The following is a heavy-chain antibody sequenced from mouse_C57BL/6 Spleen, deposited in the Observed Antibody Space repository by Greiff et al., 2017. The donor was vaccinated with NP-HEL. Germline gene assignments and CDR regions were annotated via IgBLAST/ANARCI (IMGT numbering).Heavy chain of an antibody. CDR2: ISSGSSTI. Sequence: DVKLVESGGGLVKPGGSLKLSCAASGFTFSDYGMHWVRQAPEKGLEWVAYISSGSSTIYYADTVKGRFTISRDNAKNTLFLQMASLRSEDRAMYYCARKGPNWGVDYWGQGTTLTVSS. J-gene: IGHJ2*01. CDR3: ARKGPNWGVDY. CDR1: GFTFSDYG. D-gene: IGHD4-1*01. V-gene: IGHV5-17*01.